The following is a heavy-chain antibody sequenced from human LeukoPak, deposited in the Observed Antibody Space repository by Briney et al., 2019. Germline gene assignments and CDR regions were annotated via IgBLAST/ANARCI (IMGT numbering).Heavy chain of an antibody. J-gene: IGHJ3*02. CDR2: ISSSSSYI. V-gene: IGHV3-21*01. D-gene: IGHD2/OR15-2a*01. CDR1: GFTFSSYS. Sequence: GGSLRLSCAASGFTFSSYSMNWVRQAPGKGLEWVSSISSSSSYIYYADSVKGRFTISRDNAKNSLYLQMNSLRAEDTAVYYCARDSTLGYGGEGAFDIWGQGTMVTVSS. CDR3: ARDSTLGYGGEGAFDI.